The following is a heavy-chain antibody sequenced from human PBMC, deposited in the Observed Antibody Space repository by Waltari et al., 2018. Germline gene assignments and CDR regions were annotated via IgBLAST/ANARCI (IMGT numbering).Heavy chain of an antibody. D-gene: IGHD4-17*01. CDR3: ARERGETTVVTSWYFDL. CDR2: MNPNSGKT. Sequence: QVQLVQSGAEVKKPGASVKVSCKASGYTFTSYDLNWVRPATGQGLEWMGGMNPNSGKTGYAQKYQGRVTMTRNTSRSTAYMELSSLRSEDTAVYYCARERGETTVVTSWYFDLWGRGTLVTVSS. V-gene: IGHV1-8*01. CDR1: GYTFTSYD. J-gene: IGHJ2*01.